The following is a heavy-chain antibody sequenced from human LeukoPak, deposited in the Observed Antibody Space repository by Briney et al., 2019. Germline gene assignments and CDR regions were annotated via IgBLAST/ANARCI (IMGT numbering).Heavy chain of an antibody. J-gene: IGHJ6*02. Sequence: GGSLRLSCLASGFSFNSYTMNWVREAPGKGLEWVSTISPVSSYTWYAESVRGRFTISRDNPKNSLYLQMDSLRAEDTAVYYCVRDVSRRIGMDVWGQGTTVSVSS. D-gene: IGHD2/OR15-2a*01. CDR3: VRDVSRRIGMDV. CDR2: ISPVSSYT. CDR1: GFSFNSYT. V-gene: IGHV3-21*01.